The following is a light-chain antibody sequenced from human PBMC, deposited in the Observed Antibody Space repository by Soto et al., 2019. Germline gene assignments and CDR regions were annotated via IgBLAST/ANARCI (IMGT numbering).Light chain of an antibody. CDR3: QQYYSTPWT. J-gene: IGKJ1*01. V-gene: IGKV4-1*01. CDR1: QSVLYSSNNKNY. Sequence: DIVMTQSPDSLAVSLGERATINCKSSQSVLYSSNNKNYLAWYQQKPGQPPKLLIYWASTRESGVPDRLSGSGSGTDFTLTISSLQAEDAAVHYCQQYYSTPWTFGQGTKVEIK. CDR2: WAS.